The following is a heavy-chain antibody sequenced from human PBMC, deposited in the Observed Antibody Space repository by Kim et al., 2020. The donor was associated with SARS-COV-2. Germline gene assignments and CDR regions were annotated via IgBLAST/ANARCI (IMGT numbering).Heavy chain of an antibody. V-gene: IGHV5-51*01. CDR1: GYSFTSYW. Sequence: GESLKISCKGSGYSFTSYWIGWVRQMPGKGLEWMGIIYPGVSDTTYSPSFQGQVTISADKSISTAYLQWSSLKASDTAMYYCARQGLLRYFDWLKGDYYYYYAMDVWGQGTTVTVSS. J-gene: IGHJ6*02. CDR2: IYPGVSDT. D-gene: IGHD3-9*01. CDR3: ARQGLLRYFDWLKGDYYYYYAMDV.